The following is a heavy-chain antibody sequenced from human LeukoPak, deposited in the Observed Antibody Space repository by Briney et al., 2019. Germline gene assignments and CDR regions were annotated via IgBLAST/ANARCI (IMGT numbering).Heavy chain of an antibody. D-gene: IGHD3-9*01. V-gene: IGHV3-23*01. CDR3: AKDSRRLRYFDWLNTDAFDI. CDR2: ISGSGGST. Sequence: GGSLRLSCAASGFTFSSYAMSWVRQAPGKGLEWVSAISGSGGSTYYADSAKGRFTISRDNSKNTLYLQMNSLRAEDTAVYYCAKDSRRLRYFDWLNTDAFDIWGQGTMVTVSS. J-gene: IGHJ3*02. CDR1: GFTFSSYA.